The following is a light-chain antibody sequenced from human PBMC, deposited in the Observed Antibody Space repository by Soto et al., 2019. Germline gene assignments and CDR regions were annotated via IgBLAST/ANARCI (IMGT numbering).Light chain of an antibody. CDR1: KIGDNS. Sequence: SYELTQPPSVSVAPGQTARMTCGGNKIGDNSVHWYQQKPGQAPVLVVYDDSDRPSGIPERFSGSNSGNTATLTISRVEAGDEADFFCQVWDGSSDHWVFGGGTKVTVL. CDR2: DDS. CDR3: QVWDGSSDHWV. J-gene: IGLJ3*02. V-gene: IGLV3-21*02.